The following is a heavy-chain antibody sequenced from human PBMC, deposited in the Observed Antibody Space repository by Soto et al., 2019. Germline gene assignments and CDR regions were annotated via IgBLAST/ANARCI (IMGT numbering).Heavy chain of an antibody. CDR3: ARDGVRWLHDVGC. CDR2: INPSGGST. D-gene: IGHD5-18*01. CDR1: GYTFTRYY. V-gene: IGHV1-46*01. J-gene: IGHJ4*02. Sequence: GASVKVSCKASGYTFTRYYMHWVRHAPGQGLEWMGIINPSGGSTSYAQKFQGRVTMTRDTSTSTVYMELSSLRSEDTAVYYCARDGVRWLHDVGCWGQGTLVTVSS.